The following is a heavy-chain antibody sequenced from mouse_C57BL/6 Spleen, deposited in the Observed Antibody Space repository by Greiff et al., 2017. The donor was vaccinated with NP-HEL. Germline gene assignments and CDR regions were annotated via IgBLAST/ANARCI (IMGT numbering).Heavy chain of an antibody. V-gene: IGHV1-18*01. CDR3: ALGGGYFDV. Sequence: EVKLVESGPELVKPGASVKIPCKASGYTFTDYNMDWVKQSHGKSLEWIGDINPNNGGTIYNQKFKGKATLTVDKSSSTAYMELRSLTSEDTAVYYCALGGGYFDVWGTGTTVTVSS. CDR1: GYTFTDYN. CDR2: INPNNGGT. D-gene: IGHD4-1*01. J-gene: IGHJ1*03.